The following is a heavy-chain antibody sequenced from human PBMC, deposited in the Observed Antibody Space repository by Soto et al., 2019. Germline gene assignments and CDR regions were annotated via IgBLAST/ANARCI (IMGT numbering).Heavy chain of an antibody. J-gene: IGHJ4*02. CDR3: ARRMRGASGNFDY. CDR2: IYYNGNT. CDR1: GGSINNYY. Sequence: SETLSLTCTVSGGSINNYYWSWIRQPPRKGLEWIGYIYYNGNTYYNPSLKSRVAISVDTSKNQFSLKLSSVIAADTALYYCARRMRGASGNFDYWGQGTLVTVS. D-gene: IGHD6-13*01. V-gene: IGHV4-59*01.